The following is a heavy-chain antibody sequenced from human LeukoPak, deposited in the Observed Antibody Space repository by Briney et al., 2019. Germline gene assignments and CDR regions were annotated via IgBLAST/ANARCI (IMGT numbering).Heavy chain of an antibody. CDR3: ARGGGSSGWVDY. J-gene: IGHJ4*02. CDR2: INHSGST. V-gene: IGHV4-34*01. D-gene: IGHD6-19*01. Sequence: SETLSLTCAVYGGSFSGYYWSWIRQPPGKGLEWIGEINHSGSTNYNPPLKSRVTISVDTSKNQFSLKLSSVTAADTAVYYCARGGGSSGWVDYWGQGTLVTVSS. CDR1: GGSFSGYY.